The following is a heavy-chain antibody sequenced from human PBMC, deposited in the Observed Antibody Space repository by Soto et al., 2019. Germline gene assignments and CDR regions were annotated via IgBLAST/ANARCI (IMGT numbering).Heavy chain of an antibody. V-gene: IGHV1-69*12. D-gene: IGHD6-13*01. Sequence: QVQLVQSGAEVKKPGSSVKVSCKASGGTFSSYAISWVRQAPGQWLEWMGGIIPLFGTANYAQKFQGRVTITADESTSTAYMELSSLRSEDTAVYYCARDWSAAGTRYFDYWGQGTLVTVSS. CDR2: IIPLFGTA. CDR1: GGTFSSYA. J-gene: IGHJ4*02. CDR3: ARDWSAAGTRYFDY.